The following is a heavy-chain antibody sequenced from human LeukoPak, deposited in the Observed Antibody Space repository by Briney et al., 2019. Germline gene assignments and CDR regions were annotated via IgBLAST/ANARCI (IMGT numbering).Heavy chain of an antibody. CDR2: INQDGNKN. J-gene: IGHJ4*02. CDR1: GFTFSTYW. V-gene: IGHV3-7*01. Sequence: GGSLRLSCAASGFTFSTYWMTWVRQAPGKGLEWVANINQDGNKNYYLDSVKGRFTISRDNAKNTLYLQMNSLRAEDTAVYYCARGYFDYWGQGTLVTVSS. CDR3: ARGYFDY.